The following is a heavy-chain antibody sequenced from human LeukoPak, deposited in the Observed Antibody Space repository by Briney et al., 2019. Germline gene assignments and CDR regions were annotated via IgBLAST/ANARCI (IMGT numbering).Heavy chain of an antibody. CDR1: GFTFSSYS. CDR2: ISSSSSNI. D-gene: IGHD6-19*01. V-gene: IGHV3-21*01. CDR3: ARDPGSLIAVAGTE. J-gene: IGHJ4*02. Sequence: GGSLRLSCAASGFTFSSYSMNWVRQAPGKGLEWVSSISSSSSNIYYADSVKGRFTISRDNAKNSLYLQMNSLRAEDTAVYYCARDPGSLIAVAGTEWGQGTLVTVSS.